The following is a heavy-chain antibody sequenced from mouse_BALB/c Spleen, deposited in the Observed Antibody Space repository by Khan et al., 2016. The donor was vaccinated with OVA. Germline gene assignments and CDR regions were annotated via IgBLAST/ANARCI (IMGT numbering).Heavy chain of an antibody. CDR3: ARIFIGTTDYAMDY. Sequence: QVQLKESGPGLVQPSQSLSITCTVSGFSLTSYGVHWVRQSPGKGLEWLGVIWSGGSTDYXAAFISRLSISKDNSKSQVFFKMNSLQANDTAIYYCARIFIGTTDYAMDYWGQGTSVTVSS. CDR1: GFSLTSYG. D-gene: IGHD2-14*01. V-gene: IGHV2-2*02. CDR2: IWSGGST. J-gene: IGHJ4*01.